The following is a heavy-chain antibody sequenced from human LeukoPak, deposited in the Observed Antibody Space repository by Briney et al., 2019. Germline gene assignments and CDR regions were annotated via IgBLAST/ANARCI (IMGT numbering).Heavy chain of an antibody. CDR2: IIPIFGTA. J-gene: IGHJ3*02. CDR3: ASLKNYYDSSGYLVTDAFDI. Sequence: ASVKVSCKASGGTFSGYAISWVRQAPGQGLEWMGGIIPIFGTANYAQKLQGRVTMTTDTSTSTAYMELRSLKSDDTAVYYCASLKNYYDSSGYLVTDAFDIWGQGTMVTVSS. V-gene: IGHV1-69*05. CDR1: GGTFSGYA. D-gene: IGHD3-22*01.